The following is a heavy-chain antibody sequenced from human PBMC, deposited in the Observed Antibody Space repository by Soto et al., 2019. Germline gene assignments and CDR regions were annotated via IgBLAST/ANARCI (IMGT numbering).Heavy chain of an antibody. J-gene: IGHJ4*02. Sequence: GGSLRLSCAASGLTFSAYAMHWVRQAPGKGLEWVSGISGSGGSTYYADSVKGRFTISRDNSKNTLYLQMNSLRAEDTAVYYCAKDRGQWEPLHLGFDSWAQGTLVTVSS. CDR2: ISGSGGST. CDR3: AKDRGQWEPLHLGFDS. V-gene: IGHV3-23*01. D-gene: IGHD1-26*01. CDR1: GLTFSAYA.